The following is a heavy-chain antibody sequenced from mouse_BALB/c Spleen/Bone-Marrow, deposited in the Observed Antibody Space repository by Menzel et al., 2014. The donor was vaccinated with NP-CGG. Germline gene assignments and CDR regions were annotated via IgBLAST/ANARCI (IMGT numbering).Heavy chain of an antibody. Sequence: VHLQQSGPELVKPGASMKISRKASGYSFTGYTMNWVKQSHGKNLEWIGLINPYNGGTSYNQKFKGKATLTVDKSSSTAYMELLSLTSEDSAVYYCARKPPIYYDFALDYWGQGTILTVST. CDR1: GYSFTGYT. CDR2: INPYNGGT. D-gene: IGHD2-4*01. CDR3: ARKPPIYYDFALDY. V-gene: IGHV1-18*01. J-gene: IGHJ2*01.